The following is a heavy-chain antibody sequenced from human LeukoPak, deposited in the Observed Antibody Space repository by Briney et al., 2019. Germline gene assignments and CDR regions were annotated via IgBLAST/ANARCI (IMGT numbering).Heavy chain of an antibody. D-gene: IGHD6-6*01. CDR2: IYSDGST. CDR1: GFTVSDND. CDR3: ARRSVPGRPGY. Sequence: GGSLRLSCAAYGFTVSDNDIKWVRQAPEKGLEWVSLIYSDGSTHYAASVKGRFSISRDNSKNTVYLQMNSLRGEDTAVYYCARRSVPGRPGYWGQGTQVTVSS. J-gene: IGHJ4*02. V-gene: IGHV3-66*04.